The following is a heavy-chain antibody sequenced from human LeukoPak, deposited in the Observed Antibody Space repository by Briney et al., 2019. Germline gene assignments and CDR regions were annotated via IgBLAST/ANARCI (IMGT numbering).Heavy chain of an antibody. Sequence: PGGSLRLSCAVSGFTFSNYAMNWVRQAPEKGLEWVSTIHGGGDVTYYADSVKGRFTISRDNAKNSLYLQMNSLRAEDTALYYCARLRTTGTFDYWGQGTLVTVSS. CDR1: GFTFSNYA. J-gene: IGHJ4*02. D-gene: IGHD1-1*01. CDR2: IHGGGDVT. V-gene: IGHV3-23*01. CDR3: ARLRTTGTFDY.